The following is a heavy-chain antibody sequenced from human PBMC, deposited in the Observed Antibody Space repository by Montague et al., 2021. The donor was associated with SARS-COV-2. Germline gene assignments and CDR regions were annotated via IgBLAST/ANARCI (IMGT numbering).Heavy chain of an antibody. CDR3: ARAQYSGYDLPVGPYYYYYGMDV. CDR2: ISSSGSTI. J-gene: IGHJ6*02. V-gene: IGHV3-48*03. Sequence: SLRLSCAASGFTFSSYEMNWVRQAPGKGLEWVSYISSSGSTIYYADSVKGRFTISRDNAKNSPYLQMNSLRAEDTAVYYCARAQYSGYDLPVGPYYYYYGMDVWGQGTTVTVSS. CDR1: GFTFSSYE. D-gene: IGHD5-12*01.